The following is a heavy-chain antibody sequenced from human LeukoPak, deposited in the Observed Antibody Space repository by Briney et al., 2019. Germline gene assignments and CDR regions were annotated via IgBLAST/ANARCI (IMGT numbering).Heavy chain of an antibody. CDR1: GFTSSSYR. V-gene: IGHV3-21*01. J-gene: IGHJ4*02. D-gene: IGHD1-26*01. CDR2: ISSSSSYI. Sequence: GGSLRLSCAASGFTSSSYRMNWVRQAPGKGLEWVSSISSSSSYIYYADSVKGRFTISRDNAKNSLYLQMNSLRAEDTAVYYCAKSPTREDYFDYWGQGTLVTVSS. CDR3: AKSPTREDYFDY.